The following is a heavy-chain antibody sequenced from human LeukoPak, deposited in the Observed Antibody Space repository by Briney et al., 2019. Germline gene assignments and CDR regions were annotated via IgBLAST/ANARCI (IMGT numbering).Heavy chain of an antibody. Sequence: SETLSLTCAVYGGSFSGYYWSWIRQPPGKGLEWIGEINHSGSTNYNPSLKSRVTISVDTSKNQFSLKLSSVTAADTAVYYCARHNYYYDSSGYYYVESGAFDIWGQGTMVTVSS. V-gene: IGHV4-34*01. CDR1: GGSFSGYY. CDR3: ARHNYYYDSSGYYYVESGAFDI. J-gene: IGHJ3*02. D-gene: IGHD3-22*01. CDR2: INHSGST.